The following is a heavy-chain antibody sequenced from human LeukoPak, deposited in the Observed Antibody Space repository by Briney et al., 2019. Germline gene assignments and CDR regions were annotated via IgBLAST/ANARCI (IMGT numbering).Heavy chain of an antibody. D-gene: IGHD1-26*01. CDR3: ARVAQYLVGASSTAFFEY. Sequence: GGSLRLSCAASGFSFSSYSMNWVRQAPGKGLEWVSFISSSSSCIYYADSVKGRFTISRDNAKNSLYLQMNSLRAEDTAVYYCARVAQYLVGASSTAFFEYWGQGTLVTVSS. CDR2: ISSSSSCI. V-gene: IGHV3-21*01. CDR1: GFSFSSYS. J-gene: IGHJ4*02.